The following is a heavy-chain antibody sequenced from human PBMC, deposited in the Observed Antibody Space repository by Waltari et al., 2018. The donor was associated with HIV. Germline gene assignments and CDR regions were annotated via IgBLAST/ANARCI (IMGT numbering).Heavy chain of an antibody. D-gene: IGHD3-22*01. Sequence: EVQLLESGGGVVQPGGSLRLSCSASGFTSSNYAMSWVRQAPGKGLEWVSSISGSGGSTYYADSVKGRFTVSRDNSKDTLFLQMNSLRAEDTALYYCAKEGIIVITDAFDIWGQGTMVIVSS. CDR3: AKEGIIVITDAFDI. CDR1: GFTSSNYA. V-gene: IGHV3-23*01. CDR2: ISGSGGST. J-gene: IGHJ3*02.